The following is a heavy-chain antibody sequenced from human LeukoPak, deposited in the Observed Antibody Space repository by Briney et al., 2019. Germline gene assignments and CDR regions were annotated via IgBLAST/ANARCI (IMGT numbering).Heavy chain of an antibody. CDR3: AGRLWRRDGYNLSAFDI. Sequence: SQTLSLTCTVSGGSISSGGYYWSWIRQRPGKGLEWIGYIYYSGSTYYNPSLKSRVTISVDTSKNQFSLKLSSVTAADTAVYYCAGRLWRRDGYNLSAFDIWGQGTMVTVSS. D-gene: IGHD5-24*01. CDR1: GGSISSGGYY. CDR2: IYYSGST. J-gene: IGHJ3*02. V-gene: IGHV4-31*03.